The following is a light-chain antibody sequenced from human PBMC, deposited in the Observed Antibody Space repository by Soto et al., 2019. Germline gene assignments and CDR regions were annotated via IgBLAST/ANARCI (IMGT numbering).Light chain of an antibody. CDR1: QSVSSKF. J-gene: IGKJ5*01. CDR3: PQYGSSPIT. V-gene: IGKV3-20*01. Sequence: EIVLTQSPGTLSLSPGERATLTCRASQSVSSKFLVWYQQKPGQAPRLLIYGASSRATGIPDRFSDSGSGTDFTLTISRLEPEDFAVYYCPQYGSSPITFGLGTRLEIK. CDR2: GAS.